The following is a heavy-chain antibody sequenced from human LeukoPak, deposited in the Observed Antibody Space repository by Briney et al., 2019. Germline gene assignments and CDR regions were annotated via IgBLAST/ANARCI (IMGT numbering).Heavy chain of an antibody. V-gene: IGHV1-69*13. CDR3: ARLGPFYDSSSYGDYNWFDP. CDR1: GGTFSSYA. D-gene: IGHD3-22*01. J-gene: IGHJ5*02. CDR2: IITIFGTA. Sequence: SVKVSCTSSGGTFSSYALCWVRQAPGQGLEWMGGIITIFGTANYAQKFQGRVTSTADESTSTAYMELSSLRSEDTAVYYCARLGPFYDSSSYGDYNWFDPWGQGTLVTVSS.